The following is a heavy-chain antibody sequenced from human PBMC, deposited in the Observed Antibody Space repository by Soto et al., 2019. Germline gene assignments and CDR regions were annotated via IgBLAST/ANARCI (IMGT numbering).Heavy chain of an antibody. Sequence: PSQTLSLTCAISGDNVSSNSVAWNWIRQSPSRGLEWLGRTYYRSKWYNDYAVSVKSRITINPDTSKNQFSLQLNSVTPEDTAIYFCERERYGDYGRGAFDIWGQGTMVTVSS. CDR2: TYYRSKWYN. D-gene: IGHD4-17*01. J-gene: IGHJ3*02. CDR1: GDNVSSNSVA. V-gene: IGHV6-1*01. CDR3: ERERYGDYGRGAFDI.